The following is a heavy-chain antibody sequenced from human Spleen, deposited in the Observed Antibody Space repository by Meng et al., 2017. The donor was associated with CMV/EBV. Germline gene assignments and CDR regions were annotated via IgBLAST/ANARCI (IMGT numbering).Heavy chain of an antibody. Sequence: QITLKESGPTLVKPTQTLTLTCTFSGSSLTTSGEGVAWIRQSPGEALESLAIIYWDDDKKFRPSLKTRLSITKDTSKNQVVLTMTNMDPVDTATYYCAHFLGWGNYYFDYWGQGTLVTVSS. CDR1: GSSLTTSGEG. V-gene: IGHV2-5*02. CDR2: IYWDDDK. D-gene: IGHD3-3*01. J-gene: IGHJ4*02. CDR3: AHFLGWGNYYFDY.